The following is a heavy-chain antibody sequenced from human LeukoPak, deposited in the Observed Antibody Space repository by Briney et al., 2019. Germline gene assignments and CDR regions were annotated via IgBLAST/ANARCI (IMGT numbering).Heavy chain of an antibody. V-gene: IGHV4-4*02. CDR3: ARVNRYSSGWYGAFDI. Sequence: SGTLSLTCAVSGGSISSSNWWSWVRQPPGKGLEWIGEIYHSGSTNYNPSLKSRVTISVDKSKNQFSLKLSSVTAADTAVYYCARVNRYSSGWYGAFDIWGQGTMVTVSS. D-gene: IGHD6-19*01. J-gene: IGHJ3*02. CDR1: GGSISSSNW. CDR2: IYHSGST.